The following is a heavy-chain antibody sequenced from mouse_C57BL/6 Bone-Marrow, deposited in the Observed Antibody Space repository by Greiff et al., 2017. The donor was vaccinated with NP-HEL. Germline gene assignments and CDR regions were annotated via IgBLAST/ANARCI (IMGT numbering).Heavy chain of an antibody. V-gene: IGHV1-42*01. Sequence: VQLKQSGPELVKPGASVKISCKASGYSFTGYYMNWVKQSPEKSLEWIGEINPSTGGTTYNQKFKAKATLTVDKSSSTAYMQLKSLTSEDSAVYYCARWNYSNHWYFDVWGTGTTVTVSS. D-gene: IGHD2-5*01. CDR3: ARWNYSNHWYFDV. CDR1: GYSFTGYY. J-gene: IGHJ1*03. CDR2: INPSTGGT.